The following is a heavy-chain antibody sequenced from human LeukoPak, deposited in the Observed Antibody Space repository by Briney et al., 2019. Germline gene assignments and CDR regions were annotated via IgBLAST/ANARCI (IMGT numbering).Heavy chain of an antibody. CDR1: GYIFTSYW. D-gene: IGHD5-18*01. Sequence: GESPEISCKGSGYIFTSYWIGWVRQLPGKGLEWMGIIYPSDSNTRYSPSFQGQVTISADKSISTAYLQWTSLKASDTAMYYCARWLIDTASDYWGQETLVTVSS. V-gene: IGHV5-51*01. CDR3: ARWLIDTASDY. J-gene: IGHJ4*02. CDR2: IYPSDSNT.